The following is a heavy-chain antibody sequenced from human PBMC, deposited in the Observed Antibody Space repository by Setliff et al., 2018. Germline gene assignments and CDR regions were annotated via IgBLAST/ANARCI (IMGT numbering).Heavy chain of an antibody. CDR3: ARQPSSGSYYNPRPYYFDF. CDR1: GGSISGDS. J-gene: IGHJ4*02. Sequence: SETLSLTCTVSGGSISGDSWSWIRQPPGKGLEWIGYSSTSGCTNCNPSLESRVTISVDTSKNQVSLKLTSVTVADTAVYYCARQPSSGSYYNPRPYYFDFWGQGTLVTVS. CDR2: SSTSGCT. V-gene: IGHV4-4*08. D-gene: IGHD3-10*01.